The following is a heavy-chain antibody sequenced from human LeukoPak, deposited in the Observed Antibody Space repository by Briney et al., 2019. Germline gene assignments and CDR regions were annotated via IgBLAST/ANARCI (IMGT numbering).Heavy chain of an antibody. CDR3: ARDFTQNYFDTSGYPGDY. J-gene: IGHJ4*02. V-gene: IGHV1-2*02. Sequence: ASVKVSCKASGYTFTGYYMHWVRQAPGQGLEWMGWINPNSAGTTYAQKFQGSVTMTRDTSISTAYMELSRLRSDDTAVYYCARDFTQNYFDTSGYPGDYWGQGTLVTVSS. D-gene: IGHD3-22*01. CDR1: GYTFTGYY. CDR2: INPNSAGT.